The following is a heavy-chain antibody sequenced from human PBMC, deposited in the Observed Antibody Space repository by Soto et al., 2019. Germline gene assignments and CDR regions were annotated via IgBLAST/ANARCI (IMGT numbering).Heavy chain of an antibody. D-gene: IGHD4-17*01. CDR2: IYYSGST. CDR1: GGSISSGGYY. V-gene: IGHV4-31*03. J-gene: IGHJ4*02. CDR3: STDQLGDYADSSWSFDY. Sequence: QVQLQESGPGLVKPSQTLSLTCTVSGGSISSGGYYWSWIRQHPGKGLEWIGYIYYSGSTYYNPSLKRRVSISLDTSKNHFSLKLSSVTAADTAVYYCSTDQLGDYADSSWSFDYWGQGTLVTVSS.